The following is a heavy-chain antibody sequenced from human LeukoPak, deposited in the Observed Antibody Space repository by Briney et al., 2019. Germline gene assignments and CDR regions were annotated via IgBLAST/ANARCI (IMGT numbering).Heavy chain of an antibody. V-gene: IGHV3-11*06. CDR3: ARNREGYFPFDY. D-gene: IGHD5-24*01. CDR2: ISSSSRYT. J-gene: IGHJ4*02. Sequence: RGSLRLSCAPSGFTLSDYYMSWIRQAPGEGLEWVTYISSSSRYTNYADSVKGRFTISRDNAETSLYLQMNSLRAEDTAVYYCARNREGYFPFDYWGQGTLVSVSS. CDR1: GFTLSDYY.